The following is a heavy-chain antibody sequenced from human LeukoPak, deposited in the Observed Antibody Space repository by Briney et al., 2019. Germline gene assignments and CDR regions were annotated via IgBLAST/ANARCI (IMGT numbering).Heavy chain of an antibody. CDR3: ARDSNYDSSGYYSVSDY. Sequence: SETLSLTCTVSGGSISSYYWSWIRQPAGKGLEWIGRIYTSGSTNYNPSLKSRVTMSVDTSKNQFSLKLSSVTAADTAVYYCARDSNYDSSGYYSVSDYWGQGTLVTVSS. CDR2: IYTSGST. D-gene: IGHD3-22*01. J-gene: IGHJ4*02. CDR1: GGSISSYY. V-gene: IGHV4-4*07.